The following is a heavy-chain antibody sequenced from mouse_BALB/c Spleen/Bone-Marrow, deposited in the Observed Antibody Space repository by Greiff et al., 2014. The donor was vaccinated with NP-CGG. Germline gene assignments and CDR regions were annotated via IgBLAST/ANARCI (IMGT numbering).Heavy chain of an antibody. V-gene: IGHV14-3*02. CDR2: IDPANGNT. CDR3: APYYYGSSQFAY. Sequence: VQLQPSGAELVKPGASVKLSCTASGFNIKDTYMHWVKQRPEQGLEWIGRIDPANGNTKYDPKFQGKATITADTSSNTAYLQLSSLTSEDTAVYYCAPYYYGSSQFAYWGQGTLVTVSA. D-gene: IGHD1-1*01. CDR1: GFNIKDTY. J-gene: IGHJ3*01.